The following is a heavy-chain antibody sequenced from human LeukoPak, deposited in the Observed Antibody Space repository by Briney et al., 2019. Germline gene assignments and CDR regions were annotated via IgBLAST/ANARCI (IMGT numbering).Heavy chain of an antibody. CDR2: VYYSGST. D-gene: IGHD3-22*01. CDR1: GGSISSSSYY. V-gene: IGHV4-39*01. J-gene: IGHJ4*02. Sequence: PSETLSLTCTVSGGSISSSSYYWVWIRQPPGKGLEWIGSVYYSGSTYYNPSLKSRVTISVDTSKNQFSLKLSSVTAADTAVYYCARQGTSAYYPVFYWGQGTLVTVSS. CDR3: ARQGTSAYYPVFY.